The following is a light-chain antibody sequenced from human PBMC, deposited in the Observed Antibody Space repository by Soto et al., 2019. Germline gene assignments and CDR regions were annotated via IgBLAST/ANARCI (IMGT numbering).Light chain of an antibody. CDR2: KAS. J-gene: IGKJ1*01. CDR1: QTISSW. V-gene: IGKV1-5*03. Sequence: DIQMTQSPSTLSGSVGYRVTITCRASQTISSWLAWYQQKPVKDPKLLIYKASTLKSGVPSRFSGSGSGTEFTLTISSLQPDDFATYYCQHYNSYSEAFGQGTTVDIK. CDR3: QHYNSYSEA.